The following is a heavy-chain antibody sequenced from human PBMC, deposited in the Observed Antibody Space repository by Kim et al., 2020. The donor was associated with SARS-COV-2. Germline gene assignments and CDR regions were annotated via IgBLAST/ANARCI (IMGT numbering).Heavy chain of an antibody. D-gene: IGHD3-9*01. CDR1: SVSISSGSYY. Sequence: SETLSLTCTVSSVSISSGSYYWGWIRQPPGKGLEWIGCIYYSGTTYSNPPLKSRVTISVDTSKNQFFLKLCYVTAADTAVYYCARQGKYDDIIIDYNPLFDYWGQRTLGTVSS. J-gene: IGHJ4*02. CDR3: ARQGKYDDIIIDYNPLFDY. V-gene: IGHV4-39*01. CDR2: IYYSGTT.